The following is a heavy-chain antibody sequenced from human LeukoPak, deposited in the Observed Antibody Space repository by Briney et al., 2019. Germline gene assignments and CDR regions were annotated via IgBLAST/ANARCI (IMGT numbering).Heavy chain of an antibody. CDR2: TYQRSKWYN. D-gene: IGHD6-19*01. J-gene: IGHJ4*02. Sequence: SQTLSLTCAIPGDSVSINSAAWNWIRQSPSRGLEWLGRTYQRSKWYNDYAVSVKSRITINPDISKNQFSLQLNSVTPEDTAVYYCARSPSPYSSGWYFDYWGQGTLVTVSS. CDR3: ARSPSPYSSGWYFDY. CDR1: GDSVSINSAA. V-gene: IGHV6-1*01.